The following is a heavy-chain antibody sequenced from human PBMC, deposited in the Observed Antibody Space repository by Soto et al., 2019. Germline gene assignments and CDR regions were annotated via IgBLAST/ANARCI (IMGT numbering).Heavy chain of an antibody. D-gene: IGHD4-17*01. J-gene: IGHJ4*02. CDR2: IVVGSGNT. V-gene: IGHV1-58*02. Sequence: SVKVSCKASGFPFTSFAMQWVRQARGQRLEWIGWIVVGSGNTNYAQKFQERVTITSDMSTSTAYMELSSLRSEDTAVYYCARSQTTVTSYDYWGQGTLVTVSS. CDR3: ARSQTTVTSYDY. CDR1: GFPFTSFA.